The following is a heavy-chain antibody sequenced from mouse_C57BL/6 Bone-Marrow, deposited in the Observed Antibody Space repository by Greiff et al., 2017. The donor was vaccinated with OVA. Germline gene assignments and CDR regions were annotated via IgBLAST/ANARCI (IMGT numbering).Heavy chain of an antibody. Sequence: EVMLVESGGGLVKPGGSLKLSCAASGFTFSSYAMSWVRQTPEKRLEWVATISDGGSYTYYPDNVKGRFTISRDNAKNNLYLQMSHLKSEDTAMYYCARGGFYYFDYWGQGTTLTVSS. CDR1: GFTFSSYA. CDR3: ARGGFYYFDY. V-gene: IGHV5-4*03. CDR2: ISDGGSYT. J-gene: IGHJ2*01.